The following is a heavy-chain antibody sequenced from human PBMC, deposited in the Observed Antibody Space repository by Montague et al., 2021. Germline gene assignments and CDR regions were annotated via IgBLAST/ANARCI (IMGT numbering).Heavy chain of an antibody. CDR3: SSDTTTDGFDF. CDR1: GGSISSNF. V-gene: IGHV4-59*13. CDR2: IYYSGRS. Sequence: SETLSLTCTVSGGSISSNFWSWIWQPLGPGLERIGIIYYSGRSNSYYTLKRRVTISLDTSKNKFPLTLSPVTAADTAVYYCSSDTTTDGFDFWGQGTMVTVSS. D-gene: IGHD1-1*01. J-gene: IGHJ3*01.